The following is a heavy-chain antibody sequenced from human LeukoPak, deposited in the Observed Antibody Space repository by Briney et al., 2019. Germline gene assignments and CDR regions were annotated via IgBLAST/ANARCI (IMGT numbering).Heavy chain of an antibody. CDR1: GFIFRNYG. V-gene: IGHV3-23*05. CDR3: AHLVWEYVGGLDV. J-gene: IGHJ6*02. D-gene: IGHD3/OR15-3a*01. CDR2: IYTNGNT. Sequence: GGSLRLSCAASGFIFRNYGMNWVRQAPGKGLEWVSGIYTNGNTRYADSVRGRFTISRDNSKNTLYLQMHSLRVDDTTVYYCAHLVWEYVGGLDVWGQGTTVTVSS.